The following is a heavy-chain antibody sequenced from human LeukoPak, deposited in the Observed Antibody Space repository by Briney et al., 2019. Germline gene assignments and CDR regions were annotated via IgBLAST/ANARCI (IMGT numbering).Heavy chain of an antibody. CDR1: GFTFSSYG. CDR2: IWYDGSNK. J-gene: IGHJ4*02. Sequence: GGSLRHSCAASGFTFSSYGMHWVRQAPGKGLEWVAVIWYDGSNKYYADSVKGRFTISRDNSKNTLYLQMNSLRAEDTAVSYCARDSRYCSGGSCYSVSDYWGQGTLVTVSS. V-gene: IGHV3-33*01. D-gene: IGHD2-15*01. CDR3: ARDSRYCSGGSCYSVSDY.